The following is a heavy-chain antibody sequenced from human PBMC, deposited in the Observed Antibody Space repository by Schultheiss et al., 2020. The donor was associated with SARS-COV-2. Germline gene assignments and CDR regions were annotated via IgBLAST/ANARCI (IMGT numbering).Heavy chain of an antibody. CDR2: IYPGDSDT. Sequence: GESLKISCKASGYSFTTYWIGWVRHMPGKGLEWMGIIYPGDSDTRYSPSFQGQVTMSADKSIDTAYLQWNSLKASDTAIYYCARGITISYFDYWGQGTLVTVSS. CDR1: GYSFTTYW. CDR3: ARGITISYFDY. D-gene: IGHD3-9*01. V-gene: IGHV5-51*01. J-gene: IGHJ4*02.